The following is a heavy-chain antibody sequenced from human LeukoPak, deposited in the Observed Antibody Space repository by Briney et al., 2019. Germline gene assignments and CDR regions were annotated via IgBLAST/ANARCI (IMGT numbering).Heavy chain of an antibody. CDR1: GYTFTGYY. J-gene: IGHJ4*02. Sequence: GASVKVSCKASGYTFTGYYMHWVRQAPGQGLEWMGWINPNSGGTNYAQKFQGRVTMTRDTSISTAYMELSRLRSDDTAVYYCASHYGGKGVYSDYWGQGTLVTVSS. CDR2: INPNSGGT. D-gene: IGHD4-23*01. CDR3: ASHYGGKGVYSDY. V-gene: IGHV1-2*02.